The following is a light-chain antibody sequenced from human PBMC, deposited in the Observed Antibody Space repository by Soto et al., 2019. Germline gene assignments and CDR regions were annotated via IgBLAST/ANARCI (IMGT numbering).Light chain of an antibody. CDR3: QSNDSSLSGSTV. J-gene: IGLJ2*01. Sequence: QSVLTQPPSVSGAPGQRVTISCTGSSSNIGAGYDVHWYQQLPGTAPKLLMYGNNNRPSGVPDRFSGSKSGTSASLAITGLQAEDEADYYCQSNDSSLSGSTVFGGGTKLTVL. CDR1: SSNIGAGYD. CDR2: GNN. V-gene: IGLV1-40*01.